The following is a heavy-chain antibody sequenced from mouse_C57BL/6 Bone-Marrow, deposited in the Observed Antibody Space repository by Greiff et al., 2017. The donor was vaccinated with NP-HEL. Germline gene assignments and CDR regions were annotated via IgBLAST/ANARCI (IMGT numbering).Heavy chain of an antibody. CDR1: GYSFTGYF. Sequence: VQLQQSGPELVKPGDSVKISCKASGYSFTGYFMNWVMQSHGKSLEWIGRINPYNGDTFDNQKFKGKATLTVDKSSSTAHIVLRSRTSEYSAGYYFARPLLLRSPGFAYWGQVTLVTVSA. CDR3: ARPLLLRSPGFAY. J-gene: IGHJ3*01. CDR2: INPYNGDT. V-gene: IGHV1-20*01. D-gene: IGHD1-1*01.